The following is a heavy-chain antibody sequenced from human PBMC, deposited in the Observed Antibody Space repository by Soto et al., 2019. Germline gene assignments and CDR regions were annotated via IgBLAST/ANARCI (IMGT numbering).Heavy chain of an antibody. D-gene: IGHD6-13*01. CDR2: ISSSSSYT. Sequence: QVQLVESGGGLVKPGGSLRLSCAASGFTFSDYYMSWIRQAPGKGLEWVSYISSSSSYTNYADSVKGRFTISRDNAKTSLYLQMNSLRAEDTAVYYCARDIAPASSNWFDPWGQGTLVSVSS. V-gene: IGHV3-11*05. J-gene: IGHJ5*02. CDR1: GFTFSDYY. CDR3: ARDIAPASSNWFDP.